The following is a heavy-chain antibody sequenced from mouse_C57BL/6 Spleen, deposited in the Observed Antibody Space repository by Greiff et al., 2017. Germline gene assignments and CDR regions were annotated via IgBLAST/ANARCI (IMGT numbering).Heavy chain of an antibody. D-gene: IGHD2-12*01. CDR1: GYTFTSYW. V-gene: IGHV1-74*01. J-gene: IGHJ3*01. CDR3: SMGDSFYARFAY. Sequence: QVQLQQPGPELVKPGASVKVSCKASGYTFTSYWMNWVKQRPGQGLEWIGRIHPSDSDTNYNQKFKGKATLTVDKSSSTAYMQLSSLTSEDSAVXSGSMGDSFYARFAYWGQGTLVTVSA. CDR2: IHPSDSDT.